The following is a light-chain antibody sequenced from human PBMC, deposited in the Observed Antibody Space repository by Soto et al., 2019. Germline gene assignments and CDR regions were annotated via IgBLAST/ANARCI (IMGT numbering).Light chain of an antibody. CDR1: SSNIGNNF. CDR3: GTWDTSLSAYV. Sequence: QSVLTQPPSVSAAPGQKVTISCSGSSSNIGNNFVSWYQQLPGTAPKLLIYDNNKRPSGIPDRFSCSKSGTSVTLDIAGLQTGDEADYYCGTWDTSLSAYVFGPETKVTVL. CDR2: DNN. J-gene: IGLJ1*01. V-gene: IGLV1-51*01.